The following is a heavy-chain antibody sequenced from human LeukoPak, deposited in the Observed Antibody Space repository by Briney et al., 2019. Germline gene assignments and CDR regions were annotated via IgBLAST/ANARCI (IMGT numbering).Heavy chain of an antibody. CDR2: IYPGDSDT. CDR1: GYGFTSYW. J-gene: IGHJ4*02. Sequence: GESLKISCKGSGYGFTSYWIGWVRQMPGKGLEWMGIIYPGDSDTRYSPSFQGQVTMTRDTSISTAYMELSRLRSDDTAVYYCARTGSTLGWTSGRYYYDSSGYSLFDYWGQGTLVTVSS. D-gene: IGHD3-22*01. CDR3: ARTGSTLGWTSGRYYYDSSGYSLFDY. V-gene: IGHV5-51*01.